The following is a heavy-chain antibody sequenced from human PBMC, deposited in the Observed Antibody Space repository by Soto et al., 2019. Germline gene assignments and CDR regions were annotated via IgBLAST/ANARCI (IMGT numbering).Heavy chain of an antibody. CDR2: IGGSGSDT. CDR1: GFTFIDYA. V-gene: IGHV3-23*01. D-gene: IGHD2-2*01. J-gene: IGHJ6*02. Sequence: GSLRLSCAASGFTFIDYAMNWVRQAAGKGLEWVSAIGGSGSDTYYADSVKGRFTISRDNSKNTLYLQMNGLRAEDTAVYYCASPTRTSYYYYGMDVWGQGTTVTVSS. CDR3: ASPTRTSYYYYGMDV.